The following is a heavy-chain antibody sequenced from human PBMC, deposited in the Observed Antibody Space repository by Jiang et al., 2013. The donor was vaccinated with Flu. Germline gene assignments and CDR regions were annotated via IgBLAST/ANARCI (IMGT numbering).Heavy chain of an antibody. Sequence: GSGLVKPSQTLSLTCTVSGGSISSGYYYWSWIRQPAGKGLEWIGRVYTSGNTNYNPLPQESSHHINRHVQEPVLPELSSVTAADTAVYYCARYYDFWSGYYVFDYWGPGNPDHPSPQ. CDR2: VYTSGNT. CDR1: GGSISSGYYY. J-gene: IGHJ4*02. D-gene: IGHD3-3*01. CDR3: ARYYDFWSGYYVFDY. V-gene: IGHV4-61*02.